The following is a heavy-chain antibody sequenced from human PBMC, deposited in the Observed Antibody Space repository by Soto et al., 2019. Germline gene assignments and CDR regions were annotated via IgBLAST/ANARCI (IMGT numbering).Heavy chain of an antibody. D-gene: IGHD5-18*01. CDR1: GFTFSSFG. CDR3: AKGLYSYGSSYFES. V-gene: IGHV3-30*18. Sequence: QVQLVESGGGVVQPGRSLRLSCVVSGFTFSSFGMHWVRQAPGKGLEWVAVIAFDGSDEYYGDSVKGRFGISRDNSKSTLYLQMNSLRPEDAAVYYCAKGLYSYGSSYFESWGQGTLVTVSS. CDR2: IAFDGSDE. J-gene: IGHJ4*02.